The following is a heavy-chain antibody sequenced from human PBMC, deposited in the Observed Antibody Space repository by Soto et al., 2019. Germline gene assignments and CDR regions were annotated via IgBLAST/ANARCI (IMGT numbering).Heavy chain of an antibody. Sequence: GESLKISCAASGFTFNTYSMNWVRQAPGKGLEWVSSISSSSSYIYYADSVKGRFTISRDNAKNSLYLQMNSLRAEDTAVYYCARDLNTVTTAYFHHWGQGTLVTVSS. CDR2: ISSSSSYI. J-gene: IGHJ1*01. CDR1: GFTFNTYS. CDR3: ARDLNTVTTAYFHH. D-gene: IGHD4-17*01. V-gene: IGHV3-21*01.